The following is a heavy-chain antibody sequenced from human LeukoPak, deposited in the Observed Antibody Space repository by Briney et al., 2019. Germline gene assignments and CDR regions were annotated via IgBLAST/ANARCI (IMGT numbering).Heavy chain of an antibody. J-gene: IGHJ4*02. V-gene: IGHV3-74*01. CDR1: GFTFSTYW. D-gene: IGHD6-13*01. CDR3: AKPVGYSSSWYTN. Sequence: PGGSLRLSCAASGFTFSTYWMHWVRQAPGKGLVWVSRINSDGSSTIYADSVKGRFTISRDNAKNTLYLQMNSLRAEDTAVYYCAKPVGYSSSWYTNWGQGTLVTVSS. CDR2: INSDGSST.